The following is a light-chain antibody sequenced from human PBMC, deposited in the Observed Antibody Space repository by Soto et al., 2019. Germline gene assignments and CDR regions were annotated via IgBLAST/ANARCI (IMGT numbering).Light chain of an antibody. CDR3: SSYTTISTVV. Sequence: QSVLTQPASVSGSPGQSITISCTGTSSDIGGYNYVSWYQQHPGKAPQLMIYDVSNRPSGLSNRSSGSKSGNTASLTISGLQAEDAADYYCSSYTTISTVVFGGGTQLTVL. V-gene: IGLV2-14*03. CDR1: SSDIGGYNY. J-gene: IGLJ2*01. CDR2: DVS.